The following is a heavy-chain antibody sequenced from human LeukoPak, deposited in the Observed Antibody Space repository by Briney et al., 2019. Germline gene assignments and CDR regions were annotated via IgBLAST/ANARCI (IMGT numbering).Heavy chain of an antibody. CDR2: INGDGSST. J-gene: IGHJ4*02. CDR3: AAVVRSGSPFDY. Sequence: GGSLRLSCAASGFTFSSYWVHWVRQVPGKGLVWVSRINGDGSSTSYADSVKGRFTISRDNAKNTLYLQMTSLRVEDTAVYYCAAVVRSGSPFDYWGQGTLVTVSS. V-gene: IGHV3-74*01. CDR1: GFTFSSYW. D-gene: IGHD6-25*01.